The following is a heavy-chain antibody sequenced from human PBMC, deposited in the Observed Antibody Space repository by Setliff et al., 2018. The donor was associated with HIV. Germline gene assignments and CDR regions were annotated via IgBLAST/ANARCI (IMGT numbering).Heavy chain of an antibody. CDR1: GFTFGDYA. J-gene: IGHJ3*02. CDR2: IRSKAYGGTT. V-gene: IGHV3-49*04. D-gene: IGHD6-13*01. Sequence: GESLKISCTASGFTFGDYAMSWVRQAPGKGLEWVGFIRSKAYGGTTEYAASVKGRFTISRDDSKSIAYLQMNSLKTEDTAVYYCTRGSIAAAGRGAFDIWGQGTMVTVS. CDR3: TRGSIAAAGRGAFDI.